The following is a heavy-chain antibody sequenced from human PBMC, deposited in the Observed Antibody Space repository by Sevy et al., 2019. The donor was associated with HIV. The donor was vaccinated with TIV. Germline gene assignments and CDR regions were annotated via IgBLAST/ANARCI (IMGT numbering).Heavy chain of an antibody. CDR1: GFTFSSYW. CDR3: EREKWVCTGGGGYYHYYYGMDV. J-gene: IGHJ6*02. V-gene: IGHV3-7*01. D-gene: IGHD2-8*02. CDR2: IKKDGSVK. Sequence: GGSLRLSCAASGFTFSSYWMSWVRQAPGKGLEWVANIKKDGSVKYYVDSVKGGFTISRDNAKNSLYLQMNSLRAEDTAVNDSEREKWVCTGGGGYYHYYYGMDVWGQGTTVTVSS.